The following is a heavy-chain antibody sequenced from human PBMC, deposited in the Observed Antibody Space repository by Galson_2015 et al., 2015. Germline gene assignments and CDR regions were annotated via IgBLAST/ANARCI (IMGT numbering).Heavy chain of an antibody. CDR1: GFSHSTAAAG. J-gene: IGHJ4*02. CDR2: IFWTYNN. V-gene: IGHV2-5*01. Sequence: TVVRPSHTVTLTRTFAGFSHSTAAAGPACPRQPPTNTRQCLAVIFWTYNNRYSPSLKTRLTITKDTSKNQVALTMTNMDPVDTATYYCSHRLGYYFDSGSYSFDYWGQGTLVTVSS. CDR3: SHRLGYYFDSGSYSFDY. D-gene: IGHD3-10*01.